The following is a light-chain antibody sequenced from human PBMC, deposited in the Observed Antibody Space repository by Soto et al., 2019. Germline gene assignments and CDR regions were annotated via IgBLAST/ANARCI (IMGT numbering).Light chain of an antibody. CDR2: ANA. V-gene: IGLV1-40*01. CDR3: QYYDSTLTGFVV. CDR1: SSNIGAGYD. J-gene: IGLJ2*01. Sequence: QSVLTQPPSVSGAPGQTVTISCTGSSSNIGAGYDVDWYQQLPGTAPKLLMSANANRPSGVPDRFSGSKSGTSASLAITGLRPEDEADYYCQYYDSTLTGFVVFGGGTQLTVL.